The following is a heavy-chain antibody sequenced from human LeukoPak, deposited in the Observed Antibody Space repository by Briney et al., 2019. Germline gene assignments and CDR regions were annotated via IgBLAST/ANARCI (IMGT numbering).Heavy chain of an antibody. J-gene: IGHJ4*02. CDR2: IYYSGST. D-gene: IGHD3-9*01. CDR1: GGSISSYY. Sequence: SETLSLTCTVSGGSISSYYWSWIRQPPGKGLEWIGYIYYSGSTNYNPSLKSRVTISVDTSKNQFSLKLSSVTAADTAVYYCARGDYDILTGYCTFDYWGQGTLVTVSS. V-gene: IGHV4-59*01. CDR3: ARGDYDILTGYCTFDY.